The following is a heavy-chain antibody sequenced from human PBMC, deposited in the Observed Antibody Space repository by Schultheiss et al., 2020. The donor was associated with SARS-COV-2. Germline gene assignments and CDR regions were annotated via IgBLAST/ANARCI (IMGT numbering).Heavy chain of an antibody. CDR1: GFTFSSYW. V-gene: IGHV3-7*01. J-gene: IGHJ5*02. Sequence: GGSLRLYCAASGFTFSSYWMSWVRQAPGKGLEWVANIKQDGSEKYYVDSVKGRFTISRDNAKNSLYLQMNSLRAEDTAVYYCARDISFDCSSTSCYTDAGGWFDPWGQGTLVTVSS. CDR3: ARDISFDCSSTSCYTDAGGWFDP. D-gene: IGHD2-2*02. CDR2: IKQDGSEK.